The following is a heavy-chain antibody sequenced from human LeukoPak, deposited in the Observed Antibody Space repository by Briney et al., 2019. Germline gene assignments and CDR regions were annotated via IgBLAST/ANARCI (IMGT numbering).Heavy chain of an antibody. CDR1: GGSISSGDYY. CDR2: IYYSGST. Sequence: PSETLSLTCTVSGGSISSGDYYWSWIRQPPGKGLEWIGYIYYSGSTYYNPSLKGRVTISVDTSMYQFSLKLSSVTAADTAVYYCARDIGTVDNYWGQGTLVTVSS. D-gene: IGHD2-15*01. J-gene: IGHJ4*02. V-gene: IGHV4-30-4*01. CDR3: ARDIGTVDNY.